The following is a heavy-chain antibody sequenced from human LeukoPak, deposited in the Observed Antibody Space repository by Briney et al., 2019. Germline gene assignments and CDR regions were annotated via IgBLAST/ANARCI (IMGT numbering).Heavy chain of an antibody. Sequence: ASVKVSCKASGYTFTVYYMHWVRQAPGQGLEWMGWINPNSGGTNYAQKFQGRVTMTRDTSISTAYMELSRLRSDDTAVYYCARWAKDDFWSGYFDYWGQGTLVTVSS. CDR1: GYTFTVYY. J-gene: IGHJ4*02. CDR2: INPNSGGT. D-gene: IGHD3-3*01. CDR3: ARWAKDDFWSGYFDY. V-gene: IGHV1-2*02.